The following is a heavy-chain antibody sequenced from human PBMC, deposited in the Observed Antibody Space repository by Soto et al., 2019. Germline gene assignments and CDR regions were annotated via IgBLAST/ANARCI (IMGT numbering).Heavy chain of an antibody. J-gene: IGHJ4*02. CDR1: GYTFTSYY. CDR2: INPSGGST. V-gene: IGHV1-46*01. D-gene: IGHD1-26*01. Sequence: ASVKVSCKASGYTFTSYYMHWVRQAPGQGLEWMGIINPSGGSTSYAQKFQGRVTMTRDTSTSTVYMELSSLRSEDTAVYYCARDEPPLEGATRTPFDYWGQGTLVTVSS. CDR3: ARDEPPLEGATRTPFDY.